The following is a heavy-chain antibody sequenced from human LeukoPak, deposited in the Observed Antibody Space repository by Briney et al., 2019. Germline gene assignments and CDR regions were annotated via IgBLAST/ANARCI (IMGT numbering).Heavy chain of an antibody. V-gene: IGHV3-30-3*02. CDR2: IASDRGYS. CDR1: GFSFSSED. CDR3: QKRGPHN. Sequence: AGGSLRLSCETFGFSFSSEDMHWVRQAPGKGLEWVATIASDRGYSLYADSVRGRFAISRDNYRSTVFLQMNSLKHEDTATYYCQKRGPHNWGRGTLVAVSS. J-gene: IGHJ4*01.